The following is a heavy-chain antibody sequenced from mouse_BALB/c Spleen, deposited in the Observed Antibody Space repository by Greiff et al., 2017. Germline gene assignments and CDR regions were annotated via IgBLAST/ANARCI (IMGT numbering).Heavy chain of an antibody. CDR3: ARRVYYREGYFDV. CDR1: GYSITSDYA. V-gene: IGHV3-2*02. J-gene: IGHJ1*01. D-gene: IGHD2-1*01. CDR2: ISYSGST. Sequence: EVKLMESGPGLVKPSQSLSLTCTVTGYSITSDYAWNWIRQFPGNKLEWMGYISYSGSTSYNPSLKSRISITRDTSKNQFFLQLNSVTTEDTATYYCARRVYYREGYFDVWGAGTTVTVSS.